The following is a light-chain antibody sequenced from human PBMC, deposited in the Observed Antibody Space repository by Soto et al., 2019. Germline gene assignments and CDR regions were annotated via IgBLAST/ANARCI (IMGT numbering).Light chain of an antibody. V-gene: IGKV1-39*01. CDR3: QQSFITPPWT. Sequence: DIQMTQSPSSLSASVGDRVTITCRASQNIDGYLNWYQQRPGKAPSLLIYTASSLQSGVPLRFSGSGSGTDFTLTISSLQPEDFATYYCQQSFITPPWTFGQGTKVDIK. CDR1: QNIDGY. CDR2: TAS. J-gene: IGKJ1*01.